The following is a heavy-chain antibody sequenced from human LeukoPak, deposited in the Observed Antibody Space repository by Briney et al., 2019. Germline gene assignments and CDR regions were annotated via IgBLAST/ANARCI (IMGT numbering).Heavy chain of an antibody. V-gene: IGHV3-74*01. D-gene: IGHD5-12*01. J-gene: IGHJ4*02. CDR1: GFTFSSYW. CDR3: ARGSSGYDPFDY. Sequence: GGSLRLSCAASGFTFSSYWMHWVRQAPGKGLVWVSRINSDGSSTSYADSVKGRFTISRDNAKNTLYLQMNSLRAEGTAVYYCARGSSGYDPFDYWGQGTLVTVSS. CDR2: INSDGSST.